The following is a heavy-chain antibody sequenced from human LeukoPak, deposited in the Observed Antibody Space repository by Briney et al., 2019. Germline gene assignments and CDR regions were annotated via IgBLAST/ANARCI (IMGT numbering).Heavy chain of an antibody. CDR2: INWNGAGT. Sequence: GGSLRLSCAASGFTFDDYGMTWVRQAPGKGLEWVSGINWNGAGTDYADSVKGRFTISRDNAKNSLYLQMNSLRAEDTALYHCARDSGQNFDPWGQGTLATVSS. J-gene: IGHJ5*02. CDR1: GFTFDDYG. V-gene: IGHV3-20*01. CDR3: ARDSGQNFDP.